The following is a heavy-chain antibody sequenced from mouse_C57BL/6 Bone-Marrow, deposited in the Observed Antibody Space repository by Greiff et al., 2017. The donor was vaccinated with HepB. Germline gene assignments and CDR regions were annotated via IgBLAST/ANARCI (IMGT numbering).Heavy chain of an antibody. Sequence: EVQLVESGPGLVKPSQSLSLTCSVTGYSITSGYYWNWIRQFPGNNLEWMGYISYDGSNNYNPSLKNRISITRDTSKNQFFLKLNSVTTEDTATYYCARDPWDYWGQGTTLTVSS. V-gene: IGHV3-6*01. CDR1: GYSITSGYY. CDR3: ARDPWDY. CDR2: ISYDGSN. J-gene: IGHJ2*01.